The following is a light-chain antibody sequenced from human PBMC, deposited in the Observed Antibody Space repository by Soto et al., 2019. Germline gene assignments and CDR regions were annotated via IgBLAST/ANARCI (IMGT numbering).Light chain of an antibody. CDR1: QSVSSSY. J-gene: IGKJ1*01. V-gene: IGKV3-20*01. Sequence: ELVLTQSPGTLSLSPGERATLSCRASQSVSSSYLAWYQPKPGQAPRLLIYGASSRATGIPDRFSGSGSGTDFTLTISRLEPEDFAVYYCQQYGSSPLWTFGQGTKVEIK. CDR2: GAS. CDR3: QQYGSSPLWT.